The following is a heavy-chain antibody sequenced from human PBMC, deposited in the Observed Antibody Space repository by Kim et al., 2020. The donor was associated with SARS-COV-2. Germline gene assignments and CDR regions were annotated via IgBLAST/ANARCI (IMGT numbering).Heavy chain of an antibody. CDR1: GGSFSAYS. D-gene: IGHD3-10*01. J-gene: IGHJ6*02. V-gene: IGHV4-34*01. CDR3: AKGRAGVVPSPILGFGPYYYYYAMDV. CDR2: VNHSGIT. Sequence: SETLSLTRAVYGGSFSAYSWIWIRQAPGKGLEWIGEVNHSGITKYHPSLKSRVTISVDTSKNQFSLKLPSVTASDTAEFYCAKGRAGVVPSPILGFGPYYYYYAMDVCGHGTTVTVS.